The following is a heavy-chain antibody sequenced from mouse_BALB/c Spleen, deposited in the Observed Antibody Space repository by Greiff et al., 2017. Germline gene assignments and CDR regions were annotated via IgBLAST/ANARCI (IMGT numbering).Heavy chain of an antibody. CDR3: ASLYDGYYGGSWFAY. J-gene: IGHJ3*01. CDR1: GYSITSGYY. D-gene: IGHD2-3*01. V-gene: IGHV3-6*02. CDR2: ISYDGSN. Sequence: EVQLKESGPGLVKPSQSLSLTCSVTGYSITSGYYWNWIRQFPGNKLEWMGYISYDGSNNYNPSLKNRISITRDTSKNQFFLKLNSVTTEDTATYYCASLYDGYYGGSWFAYWGQGTLVTVSA.